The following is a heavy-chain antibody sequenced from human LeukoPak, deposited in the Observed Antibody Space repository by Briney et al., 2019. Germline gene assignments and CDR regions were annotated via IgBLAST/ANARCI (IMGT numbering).Heavy chain of an antibody. Sequence: GGSLRLSCAASGFTFTTYAMSWVRQAPGKGLEWVSAISGSGGSTYYADSVKGRLTISRDNSKNTLYLQMNSLTAEDTAVYYCAKQVTAPGPIDYWGQGTLVTVSP. CDR2: ISGSGGST. CDR3: AKQVTAPGPIDY. D-gene: IGHD2-21*02. CDR1: GFTFTTYA. J-gene: IGHJ4*02. V-gene: IGHV3-23*01.